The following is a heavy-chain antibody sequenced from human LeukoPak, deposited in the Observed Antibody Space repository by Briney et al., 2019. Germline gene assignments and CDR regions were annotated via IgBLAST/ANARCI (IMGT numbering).Heavy chain of an antibody. CDR3: ASKGSSGYYGPFDY. CDR1: GFTFGDYS. D-gene: IGHD3-22*01. J-gene: IGHJ4*02. CDR2: ISSSSSYI. V-gene: IGHV3-21*01. Sequence: KPGGSLRLSCTASGFTFGDYSMNWVRQAPGKGLEWVSSISSSSSYIYYADSVKGRFTISRDNAKNSLYLQMNSLRAEDTAVYYCASKGSSGYYGPFDYWGQGTLVTVSS.